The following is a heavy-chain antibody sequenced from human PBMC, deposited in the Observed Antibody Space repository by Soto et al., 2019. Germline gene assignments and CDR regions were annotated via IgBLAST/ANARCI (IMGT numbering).Heavy chain of an antibody. CDR1: GGSISSGGYS. CDR3: ASSDYDSSGYAYFDY. D-gene: IGHD3-22*01. V-gene: IGHV4-30-2*01. J-gene: IGHJ4*02. CDR2: IYHSGST. Sequence: SETLSLTCAVSGGSISSGGYSWSRIRQPPGKGLEWIGYIYHSGSTYYNPSLKSRVTISVDRSKNQFSLKLSSVTAADTAVYYCASSDYDSSGYAYFDYWGQGNLVTVSS.